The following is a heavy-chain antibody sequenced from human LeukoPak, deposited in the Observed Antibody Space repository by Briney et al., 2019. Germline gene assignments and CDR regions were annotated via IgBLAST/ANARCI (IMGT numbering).Heavy chain of an antibody. J-gene: IGHJ4*02. CDR1: GYTFISYG. D-gene: IGHD3-9*01. Sequence: AASVKVSCKASGYTFISYGISWVRQAPGQGLEWMGWISAYNGNTNYAQKLQGRVTMTTDTSTSTAYMELRSLRSDDTAVYYCARGGYYDILTGSDYWGQGTLVTVSS. CDR2: ISAYNGNT. V-gene: IGHV1-18*01. CDR3: ARGGYYDILTGSDY.